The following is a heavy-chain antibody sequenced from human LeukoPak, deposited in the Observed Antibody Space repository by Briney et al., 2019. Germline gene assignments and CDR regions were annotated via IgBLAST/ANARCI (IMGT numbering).Heavy chain of an antibody. Sequence: ASMKVSCKASGYTFTGYYMHWVRQAPGQGLEWMGRIIPIFGTANYAQKFQGRVTITTDESTSTAYMELSSLRSEDTAVYYCASPDCSGGSCYTEPNFDYWGQGTLVTVSS. D-gene: IGHD2-15*01. J-gene: IGHJ4*02. CDR1: GYTFTGYY. CDR2: IIPIFGTA. V-gene: IGHV1-69*05. CDR3: ASPDCSGGSCYTEPNFDY.